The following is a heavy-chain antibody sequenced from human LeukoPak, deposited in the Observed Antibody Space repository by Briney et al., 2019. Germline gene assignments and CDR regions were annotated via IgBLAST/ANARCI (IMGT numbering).Heavy chain of an antibody. CDR3: AKDGDYGYYYYMDV. V-gene: IGHV3-48*01. CDR1: GFTFSTYS. J-gene: IGHJ6*03. D-gene: IGHD4-17*01. CDR2: IRSSHNTI. Sequence: GGSLRLSCAAPGFTFSTYSMNWVRQAPGKGLEWISYIRSSHNTIHYADSVKGRFTISSDNAKNSLFLQMNTLRAEDTAVYYCAKDGDYGYYYYMDVWGKGTTVTISS.